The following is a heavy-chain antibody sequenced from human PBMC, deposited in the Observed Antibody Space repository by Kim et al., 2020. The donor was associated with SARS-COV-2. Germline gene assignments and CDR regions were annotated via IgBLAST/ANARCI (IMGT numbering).Heavy chain of an antibody. D-gene: IGHD2-21*02. Sequence: GGSLRLSCAASGFTVSSNYMSWVRQAPGKGLEWVSVIYSGGSTYYADSVKGRFTISRDNSKNTLYLQMNSLRAEDTAVYYCARDCGGDCYSDWFDPWGQGTLVTVSS. J-gene: IGHJ5*02. CDR3: ARDCGGDCYSDWFDP. V-gene: IGHV3-66*01. CDR1: GFTVSSNY. CDR2: IYSGGST.